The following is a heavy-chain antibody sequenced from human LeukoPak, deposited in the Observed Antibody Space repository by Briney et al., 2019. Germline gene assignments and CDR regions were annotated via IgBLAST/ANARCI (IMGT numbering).Heavy chain of an antibody. CDR3: ARGRAYYDFWSGYRSEYYFDY. CDR2: MIPILGIA. D-gene: IGHD3-3*01. J-gene: IGHJ4*02. Sequence: SVKVSCKASGGTFSSCAISWVRQAPGQGREWMGRMIPILGIANYAQKFQGRATITADKSTSTAYMELSSLRSEDTAVYYCARGRAYYDFWSGYRSEYYFDYWGQGTLVTVSS. V-gene: IGHV1-69*04. CDR1: GGTFSSCA.